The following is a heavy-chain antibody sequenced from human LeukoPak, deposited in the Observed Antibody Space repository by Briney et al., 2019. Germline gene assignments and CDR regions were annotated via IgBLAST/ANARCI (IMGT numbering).Heavy chain of an antibody. Sequence: PGGSLRLSCAASGFTFSTYAMSWVRQAPGKGLEWVSAISGSGGSTYYADSVTGRFTISRDNSKNTLYLQMNSLRAEDTAVYYCAKTDCGSTSCHYYYGMDVWGQGTTVTVSS. CDR3: AKTDCGSTSCHYYYGMDV. J-gene: IGHJ6*02. CDR1: GFTFSTYA. CDR2: ISGSGGST. V-gene: IGHV3-23*01. D-gene: IGHD2-2*01.